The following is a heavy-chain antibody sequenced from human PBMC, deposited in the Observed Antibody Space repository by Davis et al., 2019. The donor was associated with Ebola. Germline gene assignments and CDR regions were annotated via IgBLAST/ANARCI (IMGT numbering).Heavy chain of an antibody. V-gene: IGHV4-34*01. D-gene: IGHD3-3*01. J-gene: IGHJ6*04. Sequence: PSETLSLTCAVYGGSFSGYYWSWIRQPPGKGLEWIGEINHSGSTNYNPSLKSRVTISVDTSKNQFSLKLSSVTAADTAVYYCASRGYYDFWSGLPRVWGKGTTVTVSS. CDR3: ASRGYYDFWSGLPRV. CDR1: GGSFSGYY. CDR2: INHSGST.